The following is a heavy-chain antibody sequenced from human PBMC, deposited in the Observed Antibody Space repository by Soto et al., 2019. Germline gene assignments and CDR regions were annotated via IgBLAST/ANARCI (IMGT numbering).Heavy chain of an antibody. Sequence: EVQLVEFGGGLVQPGGSLRLSCAASGFTFSSYEMNWVRQAPGKGLEWVSYISSSGSTIYYADSVKGRFTISRDNAKNSLYLQMNSLRAEDTAVYYCARAEAWSPWFDPWGQGTLVTVSS. CDR1: GFTFSSYE. J-gene: IGHJ5*02. V-gene: IGHV3-48*03. CDR3: ARAEAWSPWFDP. D-gene: IGHD2-8*02. CDR2: ISSSGSTI.